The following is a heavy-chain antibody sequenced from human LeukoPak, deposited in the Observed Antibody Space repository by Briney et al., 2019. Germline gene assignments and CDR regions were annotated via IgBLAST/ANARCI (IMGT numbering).Heavy chain of an antibody. CDR3: ATYGSSWYYFDH. J-gene: IGHJ4*02. CDR2: IYYSGSI. V-gene: IGHV4-59*01. Sequence: SETLSLTCTVSGGSISSYYWSWIRQPPGKGLEWIGNIYYSGSINYSPSLKSRVTISVDTSKNQFSLKVASVTAADTAVYYCATYGSSWYYFDHWGQGTLVTVSS. CDR1: GGSISSYY. D-gene: IGHD6-13*01.